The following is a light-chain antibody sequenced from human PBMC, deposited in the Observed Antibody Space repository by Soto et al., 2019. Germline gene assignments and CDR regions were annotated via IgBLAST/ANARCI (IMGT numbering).Light chain of an antibody. CDR2: EVS. CDR3: SSYASSTALV. CDR1: SSDIGGYKY. V-gene: IGLV2-14*01. J-gene: IGLJ2*01. Sequence: QSALTQPASVSGSPGQSITISCTGTSSDIGGYKYVSWYQQHPGKAPKIMIYEVSKRPSGVSNRFSGSKSGSTASLTISGLQAEDEDDYYCSSYASSTALVFGGGTKVTVL.